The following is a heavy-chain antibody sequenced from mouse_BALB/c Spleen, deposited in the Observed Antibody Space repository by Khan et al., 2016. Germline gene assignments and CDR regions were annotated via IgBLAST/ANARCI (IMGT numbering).Heavy chain of an antibody. J-gene: IGHJ4*01. CDR1: GYSITSDYA. V-gene: IGHV3-2*02. CDR2: ISYSGTT. D-gene: IGHD2-14*01. Sequence: EVQLVESGPGLVKPSQSLSLTCTVTGYSITSDYAWNWLRQFPGNKLEWMGYISYSGTTTSNPSLKSRISITRDTSKNQFFLQLNSVTTEDTATYYLASRLDALDYWGKATSVTVSS. CDR3: ASRLDALDY.